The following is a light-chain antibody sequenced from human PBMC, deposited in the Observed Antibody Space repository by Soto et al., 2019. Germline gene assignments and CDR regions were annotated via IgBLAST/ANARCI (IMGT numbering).Light chain of an antibody. CDR3: SSYRSSSTPYVV. J-gene: IGLJ2*01. V-gene: IGLV2-14*03. CDR2: DVS. Sequence: QSALTQPASVSGSPGQSITISCTGTSSDVGGYNYVSWYQHHPGRAPQLMIYDVSNRPSGVSSRFSGSKSGNTASLTISGLQAEDEADYYCSSYRSSSTPYVVFGGGTKLTV. CDR1: SSDVGGYNY.